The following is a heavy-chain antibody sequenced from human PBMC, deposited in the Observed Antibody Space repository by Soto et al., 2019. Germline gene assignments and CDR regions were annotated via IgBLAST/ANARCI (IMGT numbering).Heavy chain of an antibody. CDR3: ARVPGSSWGNAFDI. D-gene: IGHD6-13*01. CDR1: GYTFTSYD. V-gene: IGHV1-8*01. J-gene: IGHJ3*02. CDR2: MYPNSGNT. Sequence: QVQLVQSGAEVKKPGASVKVSCKASGYTFTSYDINWVRQATGQGLEWMGWMYPNSGNTGYAQKFQGRVTMTRNTSISTAYMELSSLRSEDTAVYYCARVPGSSWGNAFDIWGQGTMVTVSS.